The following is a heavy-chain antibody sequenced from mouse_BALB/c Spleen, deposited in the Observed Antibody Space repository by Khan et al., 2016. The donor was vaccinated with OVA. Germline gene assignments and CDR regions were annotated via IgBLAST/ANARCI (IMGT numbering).Heavy chain of an antibody. CDR3: ARSTYRYAFVY. Sequence: EVQLQESGPSLVKPSQTLSLTCSVTGDSITSGYWNWIRKFSGNKLEYMGYIIYTGYTYYNPSLKSRISITRHSSKNQYYLQLNSVTDDDTATYXCARSTYRYAFVYWGQGTLVTVSA. J-gene: IGHJ3*01. V-gene: IGHV3-8*02. CDR2: IIYTGYT. D-gene: IGHD2-14*01. CDR1: GDSITSGY.